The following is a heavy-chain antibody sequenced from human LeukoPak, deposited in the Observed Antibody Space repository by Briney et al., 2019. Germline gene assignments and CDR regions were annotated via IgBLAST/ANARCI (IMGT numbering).Heavy chain of an antibody. CDR2: INAGNGNT. V-gene: IGHV1-3*01. CDR3: ARVRWKYCGGDCYYYYGMDV. D-gene: IGHD2-21*02. CDR1: GYTFTSYA. Sequence: ASVKVSCKASGYTFTSYAMHWVRQAPGQRLEWMGWINAGNGNTKYSQKFQGRVTITRDTSASTAYMELSSLRSEDTAVYYCARVRWKYCGGDCYYYYGMDVWGQGTTVTVSS. J-gene: IGHJ6*02.